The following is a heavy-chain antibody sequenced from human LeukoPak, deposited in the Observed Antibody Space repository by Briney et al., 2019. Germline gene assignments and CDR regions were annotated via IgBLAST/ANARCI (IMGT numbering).Heavy chain of an antibody. D-gene: IGHD3-3*01. J-gene: IGHJ4*02. CDR1: GFIFKSYG. CDR2: IYTNGRT. Sequence: PGGSLRLSCVASGFIFKSYGMNWVRQAPGKGLEWVSGIYTNGRTRYADFVNGRFTISRDNAKNSLYLQMNSLRDEDTAVYYCARSYYDFWSGYYPHWGQGTLVTVSS. V-gene: IGHV3-20*04. CDR3: ARSYYDFWSGYYPH.